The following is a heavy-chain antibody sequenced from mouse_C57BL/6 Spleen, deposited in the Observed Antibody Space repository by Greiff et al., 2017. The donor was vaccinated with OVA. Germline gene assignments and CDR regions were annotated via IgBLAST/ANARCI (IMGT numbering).Heavy chain of an antibody. D-gene: IGHD1-3*01. CDR3: ARGSSGGAMDY. V-gene: IGHV1-53*01. J-gene: IGHJ4*01. CDR1: GYTFTSYW. Sequence: QVQLQQSGTELVKPGASVKLSCKASGYTFTSYWMHWVKQRPGQGLEWIGNINPSNGGNNYNEKFKSKATLTVDKSSSTAYMQLSSLTSEDSAVYYCARGSSGGAMDYWGQGTSVTVSS. CDR2: INPSNGGN.